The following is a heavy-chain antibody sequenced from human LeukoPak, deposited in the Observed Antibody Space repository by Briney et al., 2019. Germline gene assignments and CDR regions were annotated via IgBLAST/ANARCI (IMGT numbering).Heavy chain of an antibody. D-gene: IGHD6-19*01. CDR2: ISGSGDVT. J-gene: IGHJ4*02. V-gene: IGHV3-23*01. CDR1: GFTFSSYA. CDR3: AKEGGLVFDY. Sequence: GGSLGLSCVASGFTFSSYAMSWVRQAPGKGLEGVSAISGSGDVTYYADSVKGRFTISRDNSKNTLYLQMNSLRADDTAVYYRAKEGGLVFDYWGQGTLVTVSS.